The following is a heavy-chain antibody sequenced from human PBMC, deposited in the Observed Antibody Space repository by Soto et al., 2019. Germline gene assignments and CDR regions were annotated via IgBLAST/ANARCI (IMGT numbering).Heavy chain of an antibody. CDR3: ARIETYYDILNGFYYYYGMDV. CDR2: IYCSGST. CDR1: GSSISSSSYY. V-gene: IGHV4-39*01. J-gene: IGHJ6*02. Sequence: PSETLSLTCTVSGSSISSSSYYWGWNRQPPGRGLEWIGSIYCSGSTYYNPSLKSRVTISVDTSKNQFSLKLSSVTAADTAVYYCARIETYYDILNGFYYYYGMDVWGQGTTVT. D-gene: IGHD3-9*01.